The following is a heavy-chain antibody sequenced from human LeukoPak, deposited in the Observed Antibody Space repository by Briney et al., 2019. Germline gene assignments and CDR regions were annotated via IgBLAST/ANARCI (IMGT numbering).Heavy chain of an antibody. V-gene: IGHV1-18*04. D-gene: IGHD3-16*01. CDR3: ARARTRFGEFGDVFDI. CDR2: ISAYNGNT. CDR1: GYTFTGYY. J-gene: IGHJ3*02. Sequence: GASVKVSCKASGYTFTGYYMHWVRQAPGQGLEWMGWISAYNGNTNYAQKFQGRVTMTRDTSTSTAYMELRSLRSDDTAVYYCARARTRFGEFGDVFDIWGQGTVVTVSS.